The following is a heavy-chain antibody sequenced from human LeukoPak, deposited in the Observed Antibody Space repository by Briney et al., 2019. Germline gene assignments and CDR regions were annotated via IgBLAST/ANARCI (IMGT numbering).Heavy chain of an antibody. D-gene: IGHD2-15*01. J-gene: IGHJ4*02. V-gene: IGHV4-59*01. CDR2: IYYSGIT. CDR1: GGSINSYY. Sequence: SETLSLTCTVSGGSINSYYWSWIRQPPGKGLEWIGYIYYSGITNYNPSVKSRVTISVDSSKTQFSLKLSSVTAADTAVYYCARAAYCSGGTCYSGLFDLWGQGILVTVSS. CDR3: ARAAYCSGGTCYSGLFDL.